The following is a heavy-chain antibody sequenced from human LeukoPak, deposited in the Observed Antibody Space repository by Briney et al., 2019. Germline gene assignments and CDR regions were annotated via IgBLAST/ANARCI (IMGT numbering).Heavy chain of an antibody. CDR3: AKGFFYGSGSYANDAFDI. CDR1: GFTFDDYA. CDR2: ISWNSGSI. V-gene: IGHV3-9*01. J-gene: IGHJ3*02. Sequence: GGSLRLSCAASGFTFDDYAMHWVRQAPGKGLEWVSGISWNSGSIGYADSVKGRFTISRDNAKNSLYLQMNSLRAEDTALYYCAKGFFYGSGSYANDAFDIWGQGPMVTVSS. D-gene: IGHD3-16*01.